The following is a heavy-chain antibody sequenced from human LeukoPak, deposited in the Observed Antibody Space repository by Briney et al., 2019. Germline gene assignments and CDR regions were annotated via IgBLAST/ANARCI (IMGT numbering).Heavy chain of an antibody. CDR1: GGTFSSYA. CDR3: ARAGYCSGGSCSRDFDY. CDR2: IIPIFGTA. Sequence: VASVKVSCKASGGTFSSYAISWVRQAPGQGLEWMGGIIPIFGTANYAQKFQGRVTITADKSTSTAYMELSSLRSEDTAVYYCARAGYCSGGSCSRDFDYWGQGTLVTVSS. V-gene: IGHV1-69*06. J-gene: IGHJ4*02. D-gene: IGHD2-15*01.